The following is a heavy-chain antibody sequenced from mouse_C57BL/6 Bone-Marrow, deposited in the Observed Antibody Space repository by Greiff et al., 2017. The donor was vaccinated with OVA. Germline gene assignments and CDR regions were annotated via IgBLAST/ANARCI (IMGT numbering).Heavy chain of an antibody. CDR3: SRRDGYPFYAMDY. V-gene: IGHV5-15*04. Sequence: EVMLVESGGGLVQPGGSLTLSCAASGFTFSDYGMAWVRQAPRKGPEWVAFISNLAYSIYYADTVTGRFTISRENAKNTLNMEMISLRSEDTAMYYCSRRDGYPFYAMDYWGQGTSVTVSS. CDR1: GFTFSDYG. J-gene: IGHJ4*01. D-gene: IGHD2-3*01. CDR2: ISNLAYSI.